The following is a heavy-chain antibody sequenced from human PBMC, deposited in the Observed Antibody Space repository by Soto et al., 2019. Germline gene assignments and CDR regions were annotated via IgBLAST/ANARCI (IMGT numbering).Heavy chain of an antibody. D-gene: IGHD3-10*01. CDR2: ISYDGSNK. Sequence: GGSLRLSCAASGFTFSSYGMHWVRQAPGKGLEWVAVISYDGSNKYYADSVKGRFTISRDNSKNTLYLQMNSLRAEDTAVYYCAKGLFALSGSYFDYWGQGTLVTVSS. CDR1: GFTFSSYG. J-gene: IGHJ4*02. V-gene: IGHV3-30*18. CDR3: AKGLFALSGSYFDY.